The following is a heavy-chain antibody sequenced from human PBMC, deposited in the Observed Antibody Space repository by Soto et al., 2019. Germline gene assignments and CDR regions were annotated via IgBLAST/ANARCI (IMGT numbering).Heavy chain of an antibody. CDR1: GYTFTSYD. D-gene: IGHD2-15*01. J-gene: IGHJ6*02. CDR2: MNPNSGNT. V-gene: IGHV1-8*01. Sequence: QVQLVQSGAEVKKPGASVKVSCKASGYTFTSYDINWVRQATGQGLEWMGWMNPNSGNTGYAQKFQGRVTMTRNTSISTAYMELSSLRSEDTAVYYCARDIVVMVAETFYYYYGMDVWGQGTTVTVSS. CDR3: ARDIVVMVAETFYYYYGMDV.